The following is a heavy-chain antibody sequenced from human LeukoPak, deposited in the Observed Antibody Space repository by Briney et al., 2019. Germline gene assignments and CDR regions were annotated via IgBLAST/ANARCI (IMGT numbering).Heavy chain of an antibody. CDR1: GGSISSGGYS. D-gene: IGHD6-13*01. V-gene: IGHV4-34*01. CDR3: ARGAQIAAAGTRWFDP. Sequence: SETLSLTCGVSGGSISSGGYSWSWIRQPPGKGLEWIGEINHSGSTNYNPSLKSRVTISVDTSKNQFSLKLSSVTAADTAVYYCARGAQIAAAGTRWFDPWGQGTLVTVSS. J-gene: IGHJ5*02. CDR2: INHSGST.